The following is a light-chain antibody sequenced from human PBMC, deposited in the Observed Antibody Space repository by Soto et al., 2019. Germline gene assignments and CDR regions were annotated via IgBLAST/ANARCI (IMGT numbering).Light chain of an antibody. CDR2: DAS. CDR1: ESISSW. J-gene: IGKJ1*01. CDR3: QQYHSYWT. V-gene: IGKV1-5*01. Sequence: DIQMTQSPSTLSASVGDRVTITCRASESISSWLAWYQQKPGKAPKLLIYDASSLESGVPQRFSGSGSGTEFTLTISSLQTDDFSTYYCQQYHSYWTFCQGTNVDI.